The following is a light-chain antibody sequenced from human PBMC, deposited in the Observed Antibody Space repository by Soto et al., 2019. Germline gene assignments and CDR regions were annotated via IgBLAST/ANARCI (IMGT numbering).Light chain of an antibody. V-gene: IGLV2-14*03. J-gene: IGLJ1*01. CDR2: DVS. CDR3: SSYTTSNTRQIV. CDR1: SSDVCGYNY. Sequence: QSVLTQPASVSGSPGQSITISCTGTSSDVCGYNYVSWYQHHPGKAPKLIIFDVSNRPSGVSNPFSGSKSGNTASLTISALQPEDEADYYCSSYTTSNTRQIVFGTGTRSPS.